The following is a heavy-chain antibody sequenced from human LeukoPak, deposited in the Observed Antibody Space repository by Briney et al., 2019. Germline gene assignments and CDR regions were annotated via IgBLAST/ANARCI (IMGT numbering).Heavy chain of an antibody. J-gene: IGHJ5*02. Sequence: PSETLSLTCTVSGGSISSYYWSWIRQPPGKGLEWIGYIYCSGSTNYNPSLKSRVTISVDTSKNQFSLKLSSVTAADTAVYYCARDFLYYDSSGYYSNWFDPWGQGTLVTVSS. V-gene: IGHV4-59*01. CDR3: ARDFLYYDSSGYYSNWFDP. CDR2: IYCSGST. D-gene: IGHD3-22*01. CDR1: GGSISSYY.